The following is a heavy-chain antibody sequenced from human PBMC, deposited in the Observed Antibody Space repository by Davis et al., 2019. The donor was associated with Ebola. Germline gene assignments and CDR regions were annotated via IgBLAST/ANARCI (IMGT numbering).Heavy chain of an antibody. CDR2: ISAYNGNT. CDR1: GYTFTSYG. V-gene: IGHV1-18*01. J-gene: IGHJ4*02. CDR3: AASGGVPAPPDY. Sequence: AASVKVSCKASGYTFTSYGISWVRQAPGQGLEWMGWISAYNGNTNYAQKLQGRVTMPTDTSTSTAYMELSSLRSEDTAVYYCAASGGVPAPPDYWGQGTLVTVSS. D-gene: IGHD2-2*01.